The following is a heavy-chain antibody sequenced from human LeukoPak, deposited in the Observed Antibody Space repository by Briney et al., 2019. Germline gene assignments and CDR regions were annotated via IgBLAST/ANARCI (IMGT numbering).Heavy chain of an antibody. CDR2: INPSGST. Sequence: SETLSLTCAVYGGSFSGYYWSWIRQPPGKGLEWIGEINPSGSTNYNPSLKSRVTISVDTSKNQFSLKLSSVTAADTAVYYCARGGPATAYDYWGQGTLVTVSS. D-gene: IGHD5-12*01. V-gene: IGHV4-34*01. CDR3: ARGGPATAYDY. J-gene: IGHJ4*02. CDR1: GGSFSGYY.